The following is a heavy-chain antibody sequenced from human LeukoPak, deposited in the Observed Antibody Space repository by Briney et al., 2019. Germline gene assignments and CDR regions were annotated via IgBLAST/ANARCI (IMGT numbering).Heavy chain of an antibody. CDR1: GFTFSSYS. CDR3: ARDPYSGGGFDY. D-gene: IGHD3-16*01. CDR2: ISSSSSYI. J-gene: IGHJ4*02. Sequence: GGSLRLSCAASGFTFSSYSMNWVRQAPGKGLEWASSISSSSSYIYYADSVKGRFTISRDNAKNSLYLQMNSLRAEDTAVYYCARDPYSGGGFDYWGQGTLVTVSS. V-gene: IGHV3-21*01.